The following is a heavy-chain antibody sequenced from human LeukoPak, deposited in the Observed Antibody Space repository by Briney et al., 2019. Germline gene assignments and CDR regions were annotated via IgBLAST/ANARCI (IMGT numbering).Heavy chain of an antibody. V-gene: IGHV3-7*03. CDR1: GFSFSNYP. Sequence: PGGSLRLSCSSPGFSFSNYPRYCVRQAPGKGLEWVAHIKQGGSEKYYVDSVKGRFTISRDNAKNSRYLQMNSLRAEDTAVYYCARDFGLRCSGGTCYSVYYYGMDVWGKGTTVTVSS. J-gene: IGHJ6*04. D-gene: IGHD2-15*01. CDR2: IKQGGSEK. CDR3: ARDFGLRCSGGTCYSVYYYGMDV.